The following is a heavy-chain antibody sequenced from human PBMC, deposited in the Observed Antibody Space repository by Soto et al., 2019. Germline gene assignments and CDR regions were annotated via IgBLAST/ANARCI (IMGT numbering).Heavy chain of an antibody. D-gene: IGHD3-3*01. CDR3: ARHAYYAFWSGYSGYYGMDV. CDR1: GGSISSSSYY. V-gene: IGHV4-39*01. CDR2: IYYSGST. J-gene: IGHJ6*02. Sequence: PSETLSLTCTVAGGSISSSSYYWGWIRQHPGKGLGWIGSIYYSGSTYYNPSLKSRVTISLETSKNQFSLKLSSVTAADTAVYYCARHAYYAFWSGYSGYYGMDVWGQDTTVTSP.